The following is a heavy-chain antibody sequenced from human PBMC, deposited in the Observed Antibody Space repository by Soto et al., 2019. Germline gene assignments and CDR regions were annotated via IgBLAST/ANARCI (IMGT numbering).Heavy chain of an antibody. D-gene: IGHD6-6*01. CDR1: GFTFSSYG. Sequence: GGSLRLSCAASGFTFSSYGMHWVRQAPGKGLEWVAVISYDGSNKYYADSVKGRFTISRDNSKNTLYLQMNSLRAEDTAVYYCAKDTGTLRPKELVRGGNGMDVWGQGTTVTVSS. J-gene: IGHJ6*02. V-gene: IGHV3-30*18. CDR2: ISYDGSNK. CDR3: AKDTGTLRPKELVRGGNGMDV.